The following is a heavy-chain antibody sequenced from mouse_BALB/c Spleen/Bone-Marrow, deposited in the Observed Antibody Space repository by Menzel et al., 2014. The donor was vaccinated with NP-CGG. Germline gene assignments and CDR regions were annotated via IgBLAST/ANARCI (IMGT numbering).Heavy chain of an antibody. Sequence: EVKLMESGPGLVKPSQSLSLTCTVTGYSITSDYAWNWIRQFPGNKLEWMGYISYSGSTSYNPSLKSRISITRDTSKNQFLLQLNSVTTEDTATYYCARDVYAMDYWGQGTSVTVSS. CDR2: ISYSGST. J-gene: IGHJ4*01. V-gene: IGHV3-2*02. CDR1: GYSITSDYA. CDR3: ARDVYAMDY.